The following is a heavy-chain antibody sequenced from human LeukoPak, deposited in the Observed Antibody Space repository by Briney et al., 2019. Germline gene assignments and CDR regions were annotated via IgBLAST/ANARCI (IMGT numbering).Heavy chain of an antibody. Sequence: ASVKVSCKASGYTFTSYAMHWVRQAPGQRLEWMGWINAGNGNTKYSQKFQGRVTITRGTSASTAYTELSSLRSEDTAVYYCAVTSGKAYNNWFDPWGQGTLVTVSS. J-gene: IGHJ5*02. V-gene: IGHV1-3*01. D-gene: IGHD4-11*01. CDR1: GYTFTSYA. CDR3: AVTSGKAYNNWFDP. CDR2: INAGNGNT.